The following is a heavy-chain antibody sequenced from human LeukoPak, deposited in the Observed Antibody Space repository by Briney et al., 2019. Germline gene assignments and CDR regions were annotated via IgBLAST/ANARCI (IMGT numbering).Heavy chain of an antibody. Sequence: SETLSLTCTVSGGSISSYYWNWIRQPPGKGLEWIGYIYYSGITNYNPSLKSRVTISVDTSQNQFFLLLTSVTAADTAVYYCARRDYWGQGTLVTVSS. J-gene: IGHJ4*02. V-gene: IGHV4-59*12. CDR2: IYYSGIT. CDR1: GGSISSYY. CDR3: ARRDY.